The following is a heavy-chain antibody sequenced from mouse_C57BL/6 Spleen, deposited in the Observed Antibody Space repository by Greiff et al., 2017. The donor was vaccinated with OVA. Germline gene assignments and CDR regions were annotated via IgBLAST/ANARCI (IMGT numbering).Heavy chain of an antibody. D-gene: IGHD1-1*02. CDR3: ARRWYSRGYYMDY. CDR2: IHPNSGST. CDR1: GYTFTSYW. Sequence: QVQLQQPGAELVKPGASVKLSCQASGYTFTSYWMHWVKQRPGQGLEWIGMIHPNSGSTNYNAKFKSKATLTVDKSSSTAYMQLSSLTSEDAAVYYCARRWYSRGYYMDYWGQGTTLTVSS. J-gene: IGHJ2*01. V-gene: IGHV1-64*01.